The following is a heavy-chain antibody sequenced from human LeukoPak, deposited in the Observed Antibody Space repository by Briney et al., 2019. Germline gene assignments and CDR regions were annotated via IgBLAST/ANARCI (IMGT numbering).Heavy chain of an antibody. V-gene: IGHV3-23*01. CDR1: GFTFSSYA. Sequence: PGGALRLFCAASGFTFSSYAMTWGRQAPGEGVGGGSGISGSGGSTYYADSVKGRFTISRDNSKNTLYVQMNSLRAEDTAVYYCAKSDYYDSSGYYYGSDCWGQGTLVTVSS. CDR2: ISGSGGST. CDR3: AKSDYYDSSGYYYGSDC. D-gene: IGHD3-22*01. J-gene: IGHJ4*02.